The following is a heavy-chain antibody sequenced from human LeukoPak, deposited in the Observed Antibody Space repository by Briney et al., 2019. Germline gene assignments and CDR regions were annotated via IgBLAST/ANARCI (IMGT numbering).Heavy chain of an antibody. V-gene: IGHV3-23*01. CDR3: AKRSEYYCSSTSCYVDY. D-gene: IGHD2-2*01. CDR2: ISGSGGST. CDR1: GFTFGDYA. Sequence: GRSLRLSCTASGFTFGDYAMSWFRQAPGKGLEWVSVISGSGGSTYYADSVRGRFTISRDNSKNTLYLQMNSLRAEDTAVYYCAKRSEYYCSSTSCYVDYWGQGTLVTVS. J-gene: IGHJ4*02.